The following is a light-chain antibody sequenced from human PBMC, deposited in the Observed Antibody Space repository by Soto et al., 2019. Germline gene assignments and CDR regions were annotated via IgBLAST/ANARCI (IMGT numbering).Light chain of an antibody. CDR1: QSVSSY. Sequence: EIVLTQSPATLSLSPGERTALSCRASQSVSSYLAWYQQKPGQAPRLLIYDTSSSATGIPARFSGSGSGTDFTLTISNLELEHFAVYYCQQRSKWPITFGEGTRLEIK. CDR3: QQRSKWPIT. J-gene: IGKJ5*01. CDR2: DTS. V-gene: IGKV3-11*01.